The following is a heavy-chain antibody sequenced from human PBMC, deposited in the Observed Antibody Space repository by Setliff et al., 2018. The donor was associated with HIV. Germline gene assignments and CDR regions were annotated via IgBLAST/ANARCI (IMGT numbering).Heavy chain of an antibody. Sequence: SETLSLTCAVSGDSISTGNWWSWVRQPPGKGLEWIGEIYHSGSTNYNPSLKSRVTLSVDKSNNQFSLKLTSVTAADTAVYYCARLKGFVVVVAASYYFDYWGQGTLVTVSS. CDR3: ARLKGFVVVVAASYYFDY. CDR1: GDSISTGNW. D-gene: IGHD2-15*01. V-gene: IGHV4-4*02. J-gene: IGHJ4*02. CDR2: IYHSGST.